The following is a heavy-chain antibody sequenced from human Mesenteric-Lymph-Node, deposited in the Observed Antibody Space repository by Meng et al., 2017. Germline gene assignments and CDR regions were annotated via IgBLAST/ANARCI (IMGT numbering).Heavy chain of an antibody. J-gene: IGHJ6*02. CDR2: IIAIFGTA. CDR3: ASAYCSSTSCYSYYYYGMDV. V-gene: IGHV1-69*05. Sequence: SVKVSCKASGGTFSTYAISWVRQAPGQGREWMGGIIAIFGTANYAQKFQGRDTITTDESTSTAYMELSSLRSEDTAVYYCASAYCSSTSCYSYYYYGMDVWGQGTMVTVSS. D-gene: IGHD2-2*01. CDR1: GGTFSTYA.